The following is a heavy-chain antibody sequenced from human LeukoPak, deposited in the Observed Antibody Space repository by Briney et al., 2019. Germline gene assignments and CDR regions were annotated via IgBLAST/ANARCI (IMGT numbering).Heavy chain of an antibody. CDR1: GGSISSGGYY. D-gene: IGHD3-16*01. V-gene: IGHV4-31*03. J-gene: IGHJ4*02. CDR3: ARTAGWSYGFDY. Sequence: SETLTLTCTVSGGSISSGGYYWTWIRQYPGKGQEWIGYIYYSGTTYYNPSLQSRVTISGDMSKNQFSLKLSSVTAADTAVYYCARTAGWSYGFDYWGQGTLVTVSS. CDR2: IYYSGTT.